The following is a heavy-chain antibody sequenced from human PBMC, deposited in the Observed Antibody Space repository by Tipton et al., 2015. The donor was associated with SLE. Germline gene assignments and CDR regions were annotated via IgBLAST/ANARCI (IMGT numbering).Heavy chain of an antibody. J-gene: IGHJ1*01. D-gene: IGHD3-9*01. V-gene: IGHV1-69*16. Sequence: QLVQSGAEVKGPGSSVKVSCKSSGGNFGGSTFTWVRQAPGQGLECLGFIIPLLGTKYAQKFQGRVTITTDESTSTAYMELSSLASEDTAVYYCATTIARSPGYFQHWGQGSLVSVSS. CDR3: ATTIARSPGYFQH. CDR2: IIPLLGT. CDR1: GGNFGGST.